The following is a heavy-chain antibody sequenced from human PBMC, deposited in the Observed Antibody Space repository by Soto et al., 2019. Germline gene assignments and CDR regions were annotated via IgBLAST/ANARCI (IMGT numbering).Heavy chain of an antibody. D-gene: IGHD3-3*01. CDR2: IYYSGST. V-gene: IGHV4-39*01. CDR1: GGSISSSRYR. CDR3: ATVGGLGVLTPFVDY. Sequence: QLQLQESGPGLVKPSETLSLICTVSGGSISSSRYRWGWVRQPPGKGLEWIGTIYYSGSTPYNPSLKSGFTISVDTSKSQFSPRLNSVTAADTAVYYCATVGGLGVLTPFVDYWGQGALVTFS. J-gene: IGHJ4*02.